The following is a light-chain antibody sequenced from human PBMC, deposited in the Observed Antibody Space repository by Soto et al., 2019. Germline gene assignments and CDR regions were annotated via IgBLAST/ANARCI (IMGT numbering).Light chain of an antibody. CDR2: DDR. CDR1: NIGSER. J-gene: IGLJ1*01. V-gene: IGLV3-21*02. CDR3: QVWDRSSDHYV. Sequence: SFALTQPPSVSVAPGQTARITCGGNNIGSERVHWYQQKPGQAPVLVVYDDRDRPSGIPERFSGSNSGNTATLTISRVEAGDEADYYCQVWDRSSDHYVFGTGTKVTVL.